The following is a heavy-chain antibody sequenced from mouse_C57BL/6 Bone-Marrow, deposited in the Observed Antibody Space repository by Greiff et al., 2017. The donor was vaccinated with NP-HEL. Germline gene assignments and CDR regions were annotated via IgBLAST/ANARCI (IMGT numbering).Heavy chain of an antibody. CDR3: ATSVDFYRRSYDAY. V-gene: IGHV1-19*01. J-gene: IGHJ3*01. Sequence: EVQLQESGPVLVKPGASVKMSCKASGYTFTDYYMNWVKQSHGKSLEWIGVINPYNGGTSYNQKFKGKATLTVDKSSSTAYMELNSLTSEDSAVYYCATSVDFYRRSYDAYWGQRTLVTVSA. CDR1: GYTFTDYY. D-gene: IGHD1-1*01. CDR2: INPYNGGT.